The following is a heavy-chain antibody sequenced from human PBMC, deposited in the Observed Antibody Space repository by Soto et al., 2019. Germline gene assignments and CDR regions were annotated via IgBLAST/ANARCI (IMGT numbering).Heavy chain of an antibody. CDR1: GLSFSSYG. CDR3: ARGDYYDIHDY. Sequence: QPGGSLRLSCADSGLSFSSYGMHWVRQAPGEGLEWVAAISYDGSNKNYLASVEGRFTISRDNSKNTLYLQMNSLRSEDTAVYYCARGDYYDIHDYWGQGTLVTVSS. V-gene: IGHV3-30*03. CDR2: ISYDGSNK. D-gene: IGHD3-22*01. J-gene: IGHJ4*02.